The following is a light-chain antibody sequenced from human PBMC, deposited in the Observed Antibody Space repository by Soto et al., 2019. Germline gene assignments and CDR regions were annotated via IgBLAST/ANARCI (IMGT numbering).Light chain of an antibody. CDR2: SNN. V-gene: IGLV1-40*01. CDR3: QSYDNSLSAYV. CDR1: SSNIGAGFD. J-gene: IGLJ1*01. Sequence: QSVLTQPPSVSGAPGQRVTISCTGSSSNIGAGFDVHWYQQLPRTAPKLLIYSNNNRPSGVPDRFSVSRSATSASLAITGLQAEDEADYYCQSYDNSLSAYVFGPGTKLTVL.